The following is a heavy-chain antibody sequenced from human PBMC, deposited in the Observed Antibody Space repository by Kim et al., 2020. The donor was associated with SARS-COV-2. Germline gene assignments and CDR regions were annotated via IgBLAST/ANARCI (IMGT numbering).Heavy chain of an antibody. Sequence: SSPSFQGQVTISTDKSISTAYLQWSSLKASDTAMYYCARHPQAFGHAFDIWGQGTMVTVSS. J-gene: IGHJ3*02. V-gene: IGHV5-51*01. CDR3: ARHPQAFGHAFDI. D-gene: IGHD3-16*01.